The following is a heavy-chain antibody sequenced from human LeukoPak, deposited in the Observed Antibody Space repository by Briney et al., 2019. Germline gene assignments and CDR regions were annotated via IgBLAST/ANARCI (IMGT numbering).Heavy chain of an antibody. CDR3: ARDSSGYQ. J-gene: IGHJ4*02. Sequence: PGGSLRLSCGASGFTFSSCWMSWVRQAPGKGLEWVANIKQDGSEKYYGDSVKGRFTISRDNAKNSLYLQMNSLRAEDTAVYYCARDSSGYQWGQGTLVTVSS. D-gene: IGHD3-22*01. V-gene: IGHV3-7*01. CDR2: IKQDGSEK. CDR1: GFTFSSCW.